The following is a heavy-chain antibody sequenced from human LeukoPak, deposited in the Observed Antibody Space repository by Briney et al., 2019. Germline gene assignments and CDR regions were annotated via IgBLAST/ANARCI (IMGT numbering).Heavy chain of an antibody. V-gene: IGHV1-69*13. Sequence: ASVKVSCKASGYTFTGYYMHWVRQAPGQGLEWMGGIIPIFGTANYAQKFQGRVTITADESTSTAYMELSSLRSEDTAVYYCARDATSCGGWGQGTTVTVSS. D-gene: IGHD6-25*01. J-gene: IGHJ6*02. CDR3: ARDATSCGG. CDR2: IIPIFGTA. CDR1: GYTFTGYY.